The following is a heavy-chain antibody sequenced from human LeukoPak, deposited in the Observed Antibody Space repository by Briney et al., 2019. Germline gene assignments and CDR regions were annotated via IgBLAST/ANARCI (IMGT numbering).Heavy chain of an antibody. CDR3: ARVRVSGVDFGDYDEVF. CDR2: LIPNFGTA. D-gene: IGHD4-17*01. J-gene: IGHJ4*02. CDR1: GDTFSTYA. V-gene: IGHV1-69*13. Sequence: SVKVSCKASGDTFSTYAITWVRQAPGQGLEWMGGLIPNFGTARGAQRFQGRVTITADESTSTAYMELSSLRSEDTAVYYCARVRVSGVDFGDYDEVFWGQGTLVTVSS.